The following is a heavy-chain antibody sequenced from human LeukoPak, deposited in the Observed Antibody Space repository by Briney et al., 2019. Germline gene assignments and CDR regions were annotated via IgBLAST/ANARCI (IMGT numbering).Heavy chain of an antibody. V-gene: IGHV5-51*01. Sequence: GESLKISCKGSGYSFTSYWIGWVRHMPGKGLEWMGILYPVDSDTRYSPSFQGQVTISADKSISTAYLQWSSLKASDTAMYYCARHPLYYYDSSGYYYGFDPWGQGTLVTVSS. CDR3: ARHPLYYYDSSGYYYGFDP. J-gene: IGHJ5*02. D-gene: IGHD3-22*01. CDR1: GYSFTSYW. CDR2: LYPVDSDT.